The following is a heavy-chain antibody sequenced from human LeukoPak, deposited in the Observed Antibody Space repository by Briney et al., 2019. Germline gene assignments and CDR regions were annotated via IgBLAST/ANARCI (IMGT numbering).Heavy chain of an antibody. V-gene: IGHV1-8*01. D-gene: IGHD5-24*01. CDR1: GYIFSNYD. CDR3: ARSKGSLEGNWFDP. Sequence: GASVKVSCTASGYIFSNYDINWARQATGQGLEWMGWINPNSGNTGYAQKFRGRVTMTRDTSISTAYMEVSSLRSEDTAVYYCARSKGSLEGNWFDPWGQGTLVTVSS. CDR2: INPNSGNT. J-gene: IGHJ5*02.